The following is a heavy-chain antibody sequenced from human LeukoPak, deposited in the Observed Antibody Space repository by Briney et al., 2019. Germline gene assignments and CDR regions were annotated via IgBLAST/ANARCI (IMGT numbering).Heavy chain of an antibody. CDR3: ARDLGVFGYDSSGVRGFDS. Sequence: SVKVSCKASGGIFSSYAINWVRQAPGQGLEWMGGIIPIFGTANYAQKFQGRVTITADKSTSTAYMELSSLRSEDTAVYYCARDLGVFGYDSSGVRGFDSWGQGTLVTVSS. D-gene: IGHD3-22*01. V-gene: IGHV1-69*06. J-gene: IGHJ4*02. CDR2: IIPIFGTA. CDR1: GGIFSSYA.